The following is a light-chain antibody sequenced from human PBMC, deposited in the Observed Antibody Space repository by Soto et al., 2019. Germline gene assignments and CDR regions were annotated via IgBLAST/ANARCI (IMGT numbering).Light chain of an antibody. CDR3: TSNTSSGTVV. CDR2: AAS. J-gene: IGLJ2*01. V-gene: IGLV2-14*01. Sequence: QSVLTQPASVSGSPGQSITISCTGTSSDVGGYNYVSWYQQHPGKAPKLMIYAASNRPSGVSNRFSGSKSGNTASLTISGPEAEDEADYYCTSNTSSGTVVLVEGTK. CDR1: SSDVGGYNY.